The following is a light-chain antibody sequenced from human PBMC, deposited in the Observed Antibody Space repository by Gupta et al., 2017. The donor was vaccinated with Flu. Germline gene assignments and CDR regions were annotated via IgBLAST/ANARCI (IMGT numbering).Light chain of an antibody. CDR2: EVS. CDR1: SSDVGGYNY. J-gene: IGLJ1*01. Sequence: QSALTQPPSASGSPGQSVTISCTGTSSDVGGYNYVSWYQQHPGKAPKLMIYEVSKRPSGVPDRFCGSKSGNTASLTVSGLQAEDEADYYCSSYAGSSDFYVFGTGTKVTVL. CDR3: SSYAGSSDFYV. V-gene: IGLV2-8*01.